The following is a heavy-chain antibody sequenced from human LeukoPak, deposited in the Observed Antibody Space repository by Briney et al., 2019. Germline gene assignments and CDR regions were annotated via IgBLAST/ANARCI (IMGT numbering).Heavy chain of an antibody. J-gene: IGHJ6*03. CDR2: IFPDDSDT. D-gene: IGHD3-16*01. CDR3: ARLITDYYYYMDV. Sequence: GESLQISCKGSGYTFTNYWIAWVRQVPGKGLEWMGIIFPDDSDTTYGPSLQGQVTISADRSISTAYLQWSSLKASDTAIYYCARLITDYYYYMDVWGKGTTVTVSS. V-gene: IGHV5-51*01. CDR1: GYTFTNYW.